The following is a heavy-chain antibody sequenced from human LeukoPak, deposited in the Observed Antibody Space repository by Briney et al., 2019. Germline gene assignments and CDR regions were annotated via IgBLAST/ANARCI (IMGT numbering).Heavy chain of an antibody. V-gene: IGHV3-7*01. D-gene: IGHD3-22*01. CDR3: ARDPYYYDSSGLS. Sequence: GGSLRLSCAASGFTFSSYWMSWVRQAPGKGLEWVANTKQDGGEKYYVDSVRGRFTVSRDNAKNSLYLQNNSLRAEDTAVYYCARDPYYYDSSGLSWGQGTLVTVSS. J-gene: IGHJ5*02. CDR2: TKQDGGEK. CDR1: GFTFSSYW.